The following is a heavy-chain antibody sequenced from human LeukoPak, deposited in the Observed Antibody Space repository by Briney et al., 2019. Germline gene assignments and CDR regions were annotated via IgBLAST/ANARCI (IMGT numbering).Heavy chain of an antibody. J-gene: IGHJ6*03. CDR2: INHSGST. CDR3: ARGPPGLARIAAAGLVYYYYMDV. V-gene: IGHV4-34*01. Sequence: PSETLSLTCAVYGGSFSGYYWSWIRQPPGKGLEWIGEINHSGSTNYNPSLKSRVTISVDTSKNQFSLKLSSVTAADTAVYYCARGPPGLARIAAAGLVYYYYMDVWGKGTTVTVS. CDR1: GGSFSGYY. D-gene: IGHD6-13*01.